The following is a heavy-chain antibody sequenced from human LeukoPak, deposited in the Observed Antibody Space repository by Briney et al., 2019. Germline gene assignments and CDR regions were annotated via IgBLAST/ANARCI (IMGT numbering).Heavy chain of an antibody. J-gene: IGHJ4*02. CDR3: ARAYTFDYGGNSPADY. Sequence: GASVKVSCKASGYTFTGYYMHWVRQAPGQGLEWMGWINPNSGGTNYAQKFQGRVTMTRDTSISTAYMELSRLRSDDTAVYYCARAYTFDYGGNSPADYWGQGTLVTVSS. CDR1: GYTFTGYY. V-gene: IGHV1-2*02. CDR2: INPNSGGT. D-gene: IGHD4-23*01.